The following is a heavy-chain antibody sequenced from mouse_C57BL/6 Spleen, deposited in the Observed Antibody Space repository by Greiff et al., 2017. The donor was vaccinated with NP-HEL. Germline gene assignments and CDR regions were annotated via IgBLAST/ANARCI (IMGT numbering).Heavy chain of an antibody. CDR2: IDPSDSYT. Sequence: VQLQQSGAELVRPGTSVKLSCKASGYTFTSYWMHWVKQRPGQGLEWIGVIDPSDSYTNYNQKFKGEATLTVDTSSSTAYMQLSSLTSEDSAVYYCARWGTTVVAPYYYAMDYWGQGTSVTVSS. J-gene: IGHJ4*01. CDR1: GYTFTSYW. D-gene: IGHD1-1*01. CDR3: ARWGTTVVAPYYYAMDY. V-gene: IGHV1-59*01.